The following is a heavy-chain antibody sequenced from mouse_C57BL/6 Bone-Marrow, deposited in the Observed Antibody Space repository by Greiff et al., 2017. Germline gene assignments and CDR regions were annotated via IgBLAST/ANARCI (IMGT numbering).Heavy chain of an antibody. CDR1: GYTFTSYW. V-gene: IGHV1-5*01. J-gene: IGHJ2*01. CDR3: TRKPNYYGSSPYFDY. D-gene: IGHD1-1*01. CDR2: IYPGNSDT. Sequence: VQLQQSGTVLARPGASVKMSCKTSGYTFTSYWMHWVKQRPGQGLEWIGAIYPGNSDTSYNQKFKGKDKLTAVTSASTAYMELSSLTNEDSAVYYCTRKPNYYGSSPYFDYWGQGTTLTVSS.